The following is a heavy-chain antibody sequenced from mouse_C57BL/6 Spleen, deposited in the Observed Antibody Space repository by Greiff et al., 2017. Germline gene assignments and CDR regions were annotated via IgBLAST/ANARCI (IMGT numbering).Heavy chain of an antibody. CDR3: ARNSDY. CDR2: ISYDGSN. Sequence: ESGPGLVKPSQSLSLTCSVTGYSITSGYYWNWIRQFPGNKLEWMGYISYDGSNNYNPSLKNRISITRDTSKNQFFLKLNSVTTEDTATYYCARNSDYWGQGTTLTVSS. CDR1: GYSITSGYY. J-gene: IGHJ2*01. V-gene: IGHV3-6*01.